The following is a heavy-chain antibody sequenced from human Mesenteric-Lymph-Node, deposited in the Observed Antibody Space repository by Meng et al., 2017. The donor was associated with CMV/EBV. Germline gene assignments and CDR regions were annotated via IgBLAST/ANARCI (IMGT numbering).Heavy chain of an antibody. D-gene: IGHD1-7*01. CDR3: ARDSGLELNWFDP. J-gene: IGHJ5*02. CDR1: GGTFSSYA. CDR2: IIPTFGTA. V-gene: IGHV1-69*05. Sequence: SVKVSCKASGGTFSSYAISWVRQAPGQGLEWMGGIIPTFGTANYAQKFQGRVTITTDESTSTAYMELSSLRSEDTAVYYCARDSGLELNWFDPWGQGTLVTVSS.